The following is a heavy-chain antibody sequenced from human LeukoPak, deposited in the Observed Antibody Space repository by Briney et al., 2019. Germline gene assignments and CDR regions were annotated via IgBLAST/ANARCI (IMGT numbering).Heavy chain of an antibody. J-gene: IGHJ4*02. V-gene: IGHV3-23*01. CDR1: GFTFSSYS. CDR3: AKDSRALVVVPAAVDY. CDR2: ISGSGGST. Sequence: PGGSLRLSCAASGFTFSSYSMNWVRQAPGKGLEWVSAISGSGGSTYYADSVKGRFTISRDNSKNTLYLQMNSLRAEDTAVYYCAKDSRALVVVPAAVDYWGQGTLVTVSS. D-gene: IGHD2-2*01.